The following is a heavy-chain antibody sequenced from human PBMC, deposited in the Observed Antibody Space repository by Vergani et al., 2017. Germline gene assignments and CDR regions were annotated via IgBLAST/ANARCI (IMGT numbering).Heavy chain of an antibody. CDR3: TGRSGIVYDIFSCTQYFFDF. D-gene: IGHD3-9*01. CDR2: IYRTGRT. Sequence: QVQLQESGPGLVKPSETLSLTCAVSGFSIDNGYYWDWIRQPPGKGLEWIGSIYRTGRTHFNPSLKSRVTISVDTSNNHFSLRLNSLTAADTSVYYCTGRSGIVYDIFSCTQYFFDFWGQGTLVTVSS. CDR1: GFSIDNGYY. J-gene: IGHJ4*02. V-gene: IGHV4-38-2*01.